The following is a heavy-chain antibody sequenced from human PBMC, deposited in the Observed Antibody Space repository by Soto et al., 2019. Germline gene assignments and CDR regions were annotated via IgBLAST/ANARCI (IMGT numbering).Heavy chain of an antibody. J-gene: IGHJ3*02. CDR3: ARDLSPGRGNDAFDI. V-gene: IGHV3-33*01. CDR2: IWYDGSNK. Sequence: QVQLVESGGGVVQPGRSLRLSCAASGFTFSSYGMHWVRQAPGKGLEWVAVIWYDGSNKYYADSVKGRFTISRDNSRXTLYLQMNSLRAEDTAVYYCARDLSPGRGNDAFDIWGQGTMVTVSS. CDR1: GFTFSSYG. D-gene: IGHD3-10*01.